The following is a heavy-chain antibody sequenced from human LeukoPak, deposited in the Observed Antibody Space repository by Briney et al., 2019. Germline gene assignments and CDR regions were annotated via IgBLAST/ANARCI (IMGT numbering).Heavy chain of an antibody. Sequence: SQTLSLTCTVSGGSISSGDYYWSWIRPHPGKGLEWFGYIYYSGSTYYNPSLKSRVTISVDTSKNQFSLKLSSVTAADTAVYYCATNPGYCSGGNCYSHAFDIWGQGTMVTVSS. J-gene: IGHJ3*02. CDR1: GGSISSGDYY. V-gene: IGHV4-31*03. CDR2: IYYSGST. D-gene: IGHD2-15*01. CDR3: ATNPGYCSGGNCYSHAFDI.